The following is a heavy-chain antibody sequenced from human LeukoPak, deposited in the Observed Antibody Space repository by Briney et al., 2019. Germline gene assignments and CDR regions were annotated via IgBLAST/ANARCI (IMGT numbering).Heavy chain of an antibody. Sequence: GGSLRLSCVASGFTSSAFCMSWVRRPPGKGLEWVANIKQDGSETYYVDSVRGRFTISRDNAKKSLYLQMNSLRAEDTAVYYCARDFWGAYRVDYFDYWGQGTLVTVSS. V-gene: IGHV3-7*01. CDR3: ARDFWGAYRVDYFDY. J-gene: IGHJ4*02. CDR1: GFTSSAFC. D-gene: IGHD3-3*01. CDR2: IKQDGSET.